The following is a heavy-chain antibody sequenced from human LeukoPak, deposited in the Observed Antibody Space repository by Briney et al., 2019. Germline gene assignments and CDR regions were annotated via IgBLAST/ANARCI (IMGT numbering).Heavy chain of an antibody. D-gene: IGHD5-18*01. CDR2: INGDGSST. CDR3: AGSNSYGYIRDDY. J-gene: IGHJ4*02. Sequence: GGSLRLSCAASGFTFSSYWMHWVRQAPGKGLVWVSRINGDGSSTSYADSVKGRFTISRDNAKNTLYLQMNSLRAEDTAVYYCAGSNSYGYIRDDYWGQGTLVTVSS. CDR1: GFTFSSYW. V-gene: IGHV3-74*01.